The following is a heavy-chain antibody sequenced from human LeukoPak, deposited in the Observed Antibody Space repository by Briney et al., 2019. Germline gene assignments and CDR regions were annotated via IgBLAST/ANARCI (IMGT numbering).Heavy chain of an antibody. CDR3: ARVRCGDYGYYYYGMDV. Sequence: ASVKVSCKASGYTLTNYDITWVRQATGQGLEWMGWMKSDSGNTAYPQKFQGRVTMTRDTSINTAYMKLSSLRSEDTAVYYCARVRCGDYGYYYYGMDVWGQGTTVTVSS. D-gene: IGHD4-17*01. CDR2: MKSDSGNT. V-gene: IGHV1-8*01. J-gene: IGHJ6*02. CDR1: GYTLTNYD.